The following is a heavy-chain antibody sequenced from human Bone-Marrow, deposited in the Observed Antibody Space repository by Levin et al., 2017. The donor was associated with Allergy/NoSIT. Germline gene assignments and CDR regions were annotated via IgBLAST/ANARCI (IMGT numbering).Heavy chain of an antibody. D-gene: IGHD3-3*01. CDR3: ARGRHAMFGVVIMELDN. J-gene: IGHJ4*02. CDR2: MNTNSGDT. Sequence: ASVKVSCQASGYPFTSFDIRWVRQVSGQGFELMGWMNTNSGDTTYTQKFQGRVTMTRDTSTNTAYMELSNLSFDDTAVYYCARGRHAMFGVVIMELDNWGQGTPITVSS. V-gene: IGHV1-8*01. CDR1: GYPFTSFD.